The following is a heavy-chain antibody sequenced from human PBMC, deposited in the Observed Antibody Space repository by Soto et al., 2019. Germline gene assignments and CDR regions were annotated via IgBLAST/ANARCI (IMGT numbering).Heavy chain of an antibody. V-gene: IGHV3-23*01. CDR3: AKIESRFFYDSTSYYPFDY. Sequence: GGSLRLSCVASGFPFSNYAMTWVRQAPGKGLEWVSALSGSGVSTYYADSVMGRFTISRDNSKNTVYLQMNSLRAEDTAVYYCAKIESRFFYDSTSYYPFDYWGQGTLVTVSS. D-gene: IGHD3-22*01. CDR2: LSGSGVST. J-gene: IGHJ4*02. CDR1: GFPFSNYA.